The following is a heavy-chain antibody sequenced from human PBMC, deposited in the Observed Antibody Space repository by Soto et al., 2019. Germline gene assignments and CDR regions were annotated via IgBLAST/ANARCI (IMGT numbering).Heavy chain of an antibody. CDR2: IYHSGST. CDR3: AREAVGYCSSTSCYGNFDY. D-gene: IGHD2-2*01. Sequence: SETLSLTCAVSSGSISSSNWWSWVRQPPGKGLEWIGEIYHSGSTNYNPSLKSRVTISVDKSKNQFSLKLSSVTAADTAVYYCAREAVGYCSSTSCYGNFDYWGQGTLVTVSS. J-gene: IGHJ4*02. CDR1: SGSISSSNW. V-gene: IGHV4-4*02.